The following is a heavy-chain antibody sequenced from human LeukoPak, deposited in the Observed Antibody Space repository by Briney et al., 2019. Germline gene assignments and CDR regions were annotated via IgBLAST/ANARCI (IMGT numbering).Heavy chain of an antibody. Sequence: GGSLRLSCVASGVTFTNAWMTCVRPAPGKGLEWVGRIKSKFDGGTTDYAAPVKGRFTISRDDSKNTLYLQISSLKTEDTAAYYCTTLASRSLYYYYGMDVWGQGTTVTVSS. V-gene: IGHV3-15*01. CDR2: IKSKFDGGTT. CDR3: TTLASRSLYYYYGMDV. J-gene: IGHJ6*02. CDR1: GVTFTNAW.